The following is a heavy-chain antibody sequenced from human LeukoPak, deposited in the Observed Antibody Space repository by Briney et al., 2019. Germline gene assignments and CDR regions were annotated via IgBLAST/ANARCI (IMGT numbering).Heavy chain of an antibody. Sequence: ASVKVSCKASGYTFTGYYMNWVRQAPGQGLEWVGLINPTGSRTLYAQKFQGRVTMTRDMSTSTDYMELSSLRSEDTAIYYCARDNSVGGIAWWFDPWGQGTLVTVSS. D-gene: IGHD3-10*01. J-gene: IGHJ5*02. CDR3: ARDNSVGGIAWWFDP. V-gene: IGHV1-46*01. CDR2: INPTGSRT. CDR1: GYTFTGYY.